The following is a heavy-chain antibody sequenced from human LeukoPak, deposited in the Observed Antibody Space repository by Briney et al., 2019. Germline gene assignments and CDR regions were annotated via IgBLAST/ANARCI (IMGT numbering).Heavy chain of an antibody. V-gene: IGHV4-59*12. J-gene: IGHJ5*02. CDR3: ARDSHTLDMSTPDGFDP. D-gene: IGHD2/OR15-2a*01. CDR1: GDSISSYF. Sequence: PSETLSLTCTVSGDSISSYFWSWIRQPPGKGLEWIGYVHSSGSTSYNPSLKTRVTISVDTSKTKFSLNLSSLTAADTAVYYCARDSHTLDMSTPDGFDPWGQGTLVTVSS. CDR2: VHSSGST.